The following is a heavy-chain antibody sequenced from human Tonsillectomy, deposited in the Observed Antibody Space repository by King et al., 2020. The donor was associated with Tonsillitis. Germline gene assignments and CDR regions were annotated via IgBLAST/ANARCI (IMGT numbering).Heavy chain of an antibody. CDR3: ARIIMITFGGVLVGNWFDS. CDR1: GYSFPNYW. V-gene: IGHV5-10-1*03. Sequence: VQLVESGAEVKKPGESLRISCQGSGYSFPNYWIIWVRQMPGKGLEWMGRINPSDSFTDYSPSFQGHVTVSVDKSISTAYLQWSSLKASDTAIYYCARIIMITFGGVLVGNWFDSWGQGTLVTASS. D-gene: IGHD3-16*02. J-gene: IGHJ5*01. CDR2: INPSDSFT.